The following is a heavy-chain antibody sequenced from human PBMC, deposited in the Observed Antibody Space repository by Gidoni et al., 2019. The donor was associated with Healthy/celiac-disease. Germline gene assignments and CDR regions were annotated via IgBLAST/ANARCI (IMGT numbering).Heavy chain of an antibody. CDR3: ARGGGAARPGSWFDP. V-gene: IGHV1-2*04. CDR2: INPNSGGT. CDR1: GYTFTGYY. J-gene: IGHJ5*02. Sequence: VQLVQSGAEVKKPGASVKVSCKASGYTFTGYYMHWVRQAPGQGLEWMGWINPNSGGTNYAQKFQGWVTMTRDTSISTAYMELSRLRSDDTAVYYCARGGGAARPGSWFDPWGQGTLVTVSS. D-gene: IGHD6-6*01.